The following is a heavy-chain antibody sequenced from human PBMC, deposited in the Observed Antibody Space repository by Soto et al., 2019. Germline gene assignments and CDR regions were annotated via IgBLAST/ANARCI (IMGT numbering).Heavy chain of an antibody. D-gene: IGHD3-3*01. Sequence: GGSLRLSCAASGFTFSSYAMSWVRQAPGKGLEWVSAISGSGGSTYYADSVKGRFTISRDNSKNTLYLQMNSLRAEDTSVYYCAKRPTIFGVVMDFDYWGQGTLVTVSS. V-gene: IGHV3-23*01. CDR3: AKRPTIFGVVMDFDY. CDR1: GFTFSSYA. J-gene: IGHJ4*02. CDR2: ISGSGGST.